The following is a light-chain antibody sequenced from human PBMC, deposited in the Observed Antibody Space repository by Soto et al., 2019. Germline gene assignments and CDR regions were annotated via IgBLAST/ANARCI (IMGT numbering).Light chain of an antibody. CDR3: SSYAGSNNFV. J-gene: IGLJ1*01. CDR2: EVS. V-gene: IGLV2-8*01. CDR1: SSDVGGYNY. Sequence: QSALTQPRSVSGSPGQSVTISCTGTSSDVGGYNYVSWYQQHPGKAPKLMIYEVSKRPSGVPDRFSGSKSGNTASLIVSGLQAEDEADYYCSSYAGSNNFVFGTGTKVTVL.